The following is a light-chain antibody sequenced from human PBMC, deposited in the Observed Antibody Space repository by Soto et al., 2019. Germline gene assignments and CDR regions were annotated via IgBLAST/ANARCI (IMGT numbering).Light chain of an antibody. Sequence: EIGISQTASTVSRSRQHLLTLSFRASQSVSSNLAWYQQKPGQAPRLLIYGASTRATGIPARFSGSGSGTEFTLTISSLQSEDFTVYYCQQANNRTHKLGQGSKV. J-gene: IGKJ1*01. CDR3: QQANNRTHK. CDR1: QSVSSN. V-gene: IGKV3-15*01. CDR2: GAS.